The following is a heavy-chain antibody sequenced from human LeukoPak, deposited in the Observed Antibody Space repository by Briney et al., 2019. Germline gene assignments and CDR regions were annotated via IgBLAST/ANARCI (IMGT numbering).Heavy chain of an antibody. CDR1: GFTYSRYW. CDR2: IKEDGSEK. CDR3: ARDRAYYDNSAPLYY. V-gene: IGHV3-7*01. J-gene: IGHJ4*02. Sequence: GGSLRLSCAVSGFTYSRYWMTWVRQAPGKGLEWVAKIKEDGSEKNYVDSVKGRFTISRDNAKNSLYLQMNSLRAEDTAVYYCARDRAYYDNSAPLYYWGQGTLVTVSS. D-gene: IGHD3-22*01.